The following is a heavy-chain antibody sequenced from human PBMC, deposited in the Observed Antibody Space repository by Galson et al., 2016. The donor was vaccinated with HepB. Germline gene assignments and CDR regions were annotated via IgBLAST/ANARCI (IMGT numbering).Heavy chain of an antibody. CDR2: VKSDGSST. D-gene: IGHD3/OR15-3a*01. CDR3: ARADLSAFDI. V-gene: IGHV3-74*01. CDR1: GFTFRTYA. J-gene: IGHJ3*02. Sequence: SLRLSCAASGFTFRTYAINWVRQAPGKGLVWVSRVKSDGSSTYYADSVKGRFTISRDNAKNTVDLQMNSLRVDDTAVYYCARADLSAFDIWGQGTMVTVSS.